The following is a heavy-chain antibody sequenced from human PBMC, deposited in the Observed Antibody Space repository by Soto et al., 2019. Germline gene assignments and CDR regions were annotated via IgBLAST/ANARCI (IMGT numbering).Heavy chain of an antibody. CDR1: GGSISSWGYY. CDR3: ARESRDFYYYYMDV. V-gene: IGHV4-31*03. J-gene: IGHJ6*03. CDR2: IYYTGST. Sequence: TLSLTFTVPGGSISSWGYYWSWIRQHPGKGLEWIGYIYYTGSTYYNPSLKSRVTISVDTSKNQFSLQLSSVTAADSAVYYCARESRDFYYYYMDVWGKGTTVTVSS.